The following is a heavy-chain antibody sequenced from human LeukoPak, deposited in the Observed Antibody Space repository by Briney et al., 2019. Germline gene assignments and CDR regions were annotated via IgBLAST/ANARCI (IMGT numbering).Heavy chain of an antibody. Sequence: GGSLRLSCVVSGVTFSSYEMNWVRQAPRKGPEWISYISTSGNTMYYADSVKGRFTISRDNAKNSLFLQVNSLRDEDTAIYYCARGFTASGSYFRPYYFDYWGQGTLVTVSP. CDR2: ISTSGNTM. V-gene: IGHV3-48*03. D-gene: IGHD3-10*01. CDR3: ARGFTASGSYFRPYYFDY. J-gene: IGHJ4*02. CDR1: GVTFSSYE.